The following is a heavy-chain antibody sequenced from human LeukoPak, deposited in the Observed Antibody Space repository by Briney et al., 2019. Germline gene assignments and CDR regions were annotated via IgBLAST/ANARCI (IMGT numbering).Heavy chain of an antibody. V-gene: IGHV3-48*03. CDR1: GFTFSSYE. Sequence: GGSLRLSCAASGFTFSSYEMNWVRQAPGKGLEWVSYISSSGSTIYYADSVKGRFTISRDNAKNSLYLQMNSLRAEDTAVYYCARDGSGRVPEMSAPDYWGQGTLVTVSS. CDR3: ARDGSGRVPEMSAPDY. J-gene: IGHJ4*02. CDR2: ISSSGSTI. D-gene: IGHD3-10*01.